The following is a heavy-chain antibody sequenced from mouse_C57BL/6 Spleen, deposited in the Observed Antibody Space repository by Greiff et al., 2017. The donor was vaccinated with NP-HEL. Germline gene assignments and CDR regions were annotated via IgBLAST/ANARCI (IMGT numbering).Heavy chain of an antibody. CDR2: IYPGDGDT. CDR1: GYAFSSYW. Sequence: LVESGAELVKPGASVKISCKASGYAFSSYWMNWVKQRPGKGLEWIGQIYPGDGDTNYNGKFKGKATLTADKSSSTAYMQLSSLTSEDSAVYFCARGLVYAMDYWGQGTSVTVSS. J-gene: IGHJ4*01. D-gene: IGHD4-1*01. CDR3: ARGLVYAMDY. V-gene: IGHV1-80*01.